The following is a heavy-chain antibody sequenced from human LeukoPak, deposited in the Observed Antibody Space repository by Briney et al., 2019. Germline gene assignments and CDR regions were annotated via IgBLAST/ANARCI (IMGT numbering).Heavy chain of an antibody. CDR2: IYYSGST. D-gene: IGHD2-2*01. CDR1: GGSISSGGYY. Sequence: PSETLSLTCTVSGGSISSGGYYWSWIRQHPGKGLEWIGYIYYSGSTYYNPSLKSRVTISVDTSKNQFSLKLSSVTAADTAVYYCARTDIVVVPAAMGFDYWGKGTLVTVSS. V-gene: IGHV4-31*03. J-gene: IGHJ4*02. CDR3: ARTDIVVVPAAMGFDY.